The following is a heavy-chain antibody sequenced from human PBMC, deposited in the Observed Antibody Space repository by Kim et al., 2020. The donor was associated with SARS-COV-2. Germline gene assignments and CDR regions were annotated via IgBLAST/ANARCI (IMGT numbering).Heavy chain of an antibody. J-gene: IGHJ3*02. D-gene: IGHD2-15*01. CDR1: GFTFSRYG. V-gene: IGHV3-33*01. CDR3: ASDLGCGVTDALDI. Sequence: GGSLRLSCAASGFTFSRYGMHWVRQAPGKGLEWVAIIWSDGSNINYVDSVKGRFTISRDYTKNTLYLQMNSLRAEDTAVYYCASDLGCGVTDALDIWGQG. CDR2: IWSDGSNI.